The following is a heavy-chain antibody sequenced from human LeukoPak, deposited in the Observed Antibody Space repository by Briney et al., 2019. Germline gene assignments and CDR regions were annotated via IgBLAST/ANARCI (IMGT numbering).Heavy chain of an antibody. J-gene: IGHJ6*02. Sequence: ASVKVSCKASGYTFTGYYMHWVRQAPGQGLEWMGWINPNSGGTNYAQKFQGRVTMTRDTSISTAYMELSRLRSDDTAVYYCARENVVPAAMGWNYYGMDVWGQGTTVTVSS. CDR1: GYTFTGYY. CDR2: INPNSGGT. V-gene: IGHV1-2*02. CDR3: ARENVVPAAMGWNYYGMDV. D-gene: IGHD2-2*01.